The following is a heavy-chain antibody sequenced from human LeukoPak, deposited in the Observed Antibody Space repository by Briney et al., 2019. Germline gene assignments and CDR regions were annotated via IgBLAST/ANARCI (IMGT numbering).Heavy chain of an antibody. CDR1: GYSFTSYW. CDR3: ARRYYDFWSRDWFDP. Sequence: GESLKISCKGSGYSFTSYWIGWVRQMPGKGLEWMGIIYPGDSDTRYSPSFQGQVTIAADKSICTAYLQWSSLKASDTAMYYCARRYYDFWSRDWFDPWGQGTLVTVSS. J-gene: IGHJ5*02. V-gene: IGHV5-51*01. CDR2: IYPGDSDT. D-gene: IGHD3-3*01.